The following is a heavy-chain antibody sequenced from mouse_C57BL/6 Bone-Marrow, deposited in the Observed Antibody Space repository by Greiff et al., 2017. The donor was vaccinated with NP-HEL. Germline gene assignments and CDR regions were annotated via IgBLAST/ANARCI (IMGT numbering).Heavy chain of an antibody. V-gene: IGHV1-18*01. CDR2: INPNNGGT. D-gene: IGHD1-1*01. Sequence: VQLKESGPELVKPGASVKIPCKASGYTFTDYNMDWVKQSHGKSLEWIGDINPNNGGTIYNQKFKGKATLTVDKSSSTAYMELRSLTSEDTAVYYCARVGALRYAMDYWGQGTSVTVSS. CDR1: GYTFTDYN. CDR3: ARVGALRYAMDY. J-gene: IGHJ4*01.